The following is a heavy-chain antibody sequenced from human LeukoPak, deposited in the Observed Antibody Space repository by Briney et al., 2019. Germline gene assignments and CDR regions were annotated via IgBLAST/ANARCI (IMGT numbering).Heavy chain of an antibody. V-gene: IGHV4-4*09. D-gene: IGHD3-22*01. J-gene: IGHJ4*02. CDR1: GGSISSYY. Sequence: PSETLSLTCTVSGGSISSYYWSWIRQPPGKGLEWIGYIYTSGSTNYNPSLKSRVTISVDTSKNQFSLKLSSVTAADTAVYYCARLYYYDSSGTVYYFDYWGQGTLVTVSS. CDR2: IYTSGST. CDR3: ARLYYYDSSGTVYYFDY.